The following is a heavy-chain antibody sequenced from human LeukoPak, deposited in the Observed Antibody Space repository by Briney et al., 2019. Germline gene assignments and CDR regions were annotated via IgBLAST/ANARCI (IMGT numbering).Heavy chain of an antibody. D-gene: IGHD2-15*01. J-gene: IGHJ4*02. CDR1: GGSISSGDYY. Sequence: SQTLSLTCTVSGGSISSGDYYWSWIRQPPGKGLEWIGYIYYSGSTYYNPSLKSRVTISVDTSKNQFSLKLSSVTAADTAVYYCARHKSGYCSGGSCLDYFDYWGQGTLVTVSS. CDR2: IYYSGST. CDR3: ARHKSGYCSGGSCLDYFDY. V-gene: IGHV4-30-4*08.